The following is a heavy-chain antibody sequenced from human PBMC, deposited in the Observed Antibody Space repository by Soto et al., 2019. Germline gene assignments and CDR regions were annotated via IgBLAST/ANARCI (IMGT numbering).Heavy chain of an antibody. V-gene: IGHV4-59*11. CDR3: ARDYSSGWYGY. Sequence: SETLSLTCTVSGASISSHYWSWIRQPPGKGLEWIGYIYYNGSTKYNPSLQSRVTISVDTSKKKFPLKLNSVTAADTAVYYCARDYSSGWYGYWGQGTLVTVSS. CDR2: IYYNGST. CDR1: GASISSHY. J-gene: IGHJ4*02. D-gene: IGHD6-19*01.